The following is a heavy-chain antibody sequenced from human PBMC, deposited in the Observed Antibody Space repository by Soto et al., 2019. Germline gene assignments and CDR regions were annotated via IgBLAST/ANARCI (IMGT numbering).Heavy chain of an antibody. J-gene: IGHJ4*02. CDR3: ARDYSSGWLY. D-gene: IGHD6-19*01. V-gene: IGHV4-38-2*02. Sequence: SETLSLTCAVSGYSISSGYYWGWIRQSPGKGLEWIGSIYHSGSTYYNPSLKSRLTISVDTSKNQFSLKLSSVTAADTAVYYCARDYSSGWLYWGQGTLVTVSS. CDR2: IYHSGST. CDR1: GYSISSGYY.